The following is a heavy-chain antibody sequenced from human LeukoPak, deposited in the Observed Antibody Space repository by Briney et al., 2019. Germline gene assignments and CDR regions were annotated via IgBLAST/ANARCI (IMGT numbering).Heavy chain of an antibody. Sequence: SVKVSCKASGATFSSYAISLVRQAPGQGLEWMGGIIPIFGTANYAQKFQGRVTITADESTSTAYMELSSLRSEDTAVYYCARRVGDWNDVPYYYAMDVWGQGTTVTVSS. CDR2: IIPIFGTA. J-gene: IGHJ6*02. CDR1: GATFSSYA. D-gene: IGHD1-1*01. V-gene: IGHV1-69*13. CDR3: ARRVGDWNDVPYYYAMDV.